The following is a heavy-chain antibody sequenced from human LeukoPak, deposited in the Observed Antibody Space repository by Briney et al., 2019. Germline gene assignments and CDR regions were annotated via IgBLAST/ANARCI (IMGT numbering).Heavy chain of an antibody. CDR2: IYSGGST. V-gene: IGHV3-66*01. Sequence: EGSLRLSCAASGFTVSSNYMSWVRQAPGKGLEWVSVIYSGGSTYYADSVKGRFTISRDNSKNTLYLQMNSLRAEDTAVYYCARDIPLGYCSGGSCYSDYYGMDVWGQGTTVTVSS. CDR3: ARDIPLGYCSGGSCYSDYYGMDV. J-gene: IGHJ6*02. CDR1: GFTVSSNY. D-gene: IGHD2-15*01.